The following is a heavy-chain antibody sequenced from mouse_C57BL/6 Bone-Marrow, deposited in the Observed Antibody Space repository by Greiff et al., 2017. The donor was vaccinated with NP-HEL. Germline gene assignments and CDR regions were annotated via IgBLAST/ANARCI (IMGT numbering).Heavy chain of an antibody. Sequence: QVQLQQSGAELVKPGASVKISCKASGYAFSSYWMNWVKQRPGKGLEWIGQIYPGDGDTNYNGKFKGKATLTADKSSSTAYMQLSSLTSEGSAVYFCARDDGYPLYAMDYWGQGTSVTVSS. CDR1: GYAFSSYW. CDR2: IYPGDGDT. CDR3: ARDDGYPLYAMDY. V-gene: IGHV1-80*01. J-gene: IGHJ4*01. D-gene: IGHD2-3*01.